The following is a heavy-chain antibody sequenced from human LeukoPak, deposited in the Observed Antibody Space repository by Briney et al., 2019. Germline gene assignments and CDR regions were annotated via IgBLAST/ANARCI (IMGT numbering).Heavy chain of an antibody. CDR1: GGSISSYY. CDR2: LHTSGST. J-gene: IGHJ6*03. V-gene: IGHV4-4*07. D-gene: IGHD3-16*01. CDR3: ARVGGAYYPYYYYYYMDV. Sequence: SETLSLTCTVSGGSISSYYWSWIRQPAGEGLEWIGRLHTSGSTHYNPSLKSRVTMSVDTSKNQLSLKLSSVTAADTAVYYCARVGGAYYPYYYYYYMDVWGKGTTVTVSS.